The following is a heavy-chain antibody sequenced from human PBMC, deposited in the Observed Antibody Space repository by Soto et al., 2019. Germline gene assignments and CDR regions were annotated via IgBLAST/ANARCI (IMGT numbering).Heavy chain of an antibody. V-gene: IGHV4-30-2*01. CDR1: GAPSTWDDYS. CDR3: ARGRVVVPAAVIFNGLDP. J-gene: IGHJ5*02. Sequence: TLSLTCAIPGAPSTWDDYSWNWIRQPPGKGLEWIGYIFHGGSTYYNASLRSRVTISVDRSRTQFSLKMSSVTAADTAVYYCARGRVVVPAAVIFNGLDPWGQGALVTVSS. D-gene: IGHD2-2*01. CDR2: IFHGGST.